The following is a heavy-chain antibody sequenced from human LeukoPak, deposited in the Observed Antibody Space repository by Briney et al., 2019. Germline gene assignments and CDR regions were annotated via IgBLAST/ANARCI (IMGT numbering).Heavy chain of an antibody. CDR2: IYTSGST. Sequence: SETLSLTCTVSGGSISSYYWSWIRQPAGKGLEWIGRIYTSGSTNYNPSLKSRVTMSVDTSKNQFSLKLSSVTAADTAVYYCARALESEYSSSFSLYYFDCWGQGTLVTVSS. CDR1: GGSISSYY. V-gene: IGHV4-4*07. D-gene: IGHD6-13*01. J-gene: IGHJ4*02. CDR3: ARALESEYSSSFSLYYFDC.